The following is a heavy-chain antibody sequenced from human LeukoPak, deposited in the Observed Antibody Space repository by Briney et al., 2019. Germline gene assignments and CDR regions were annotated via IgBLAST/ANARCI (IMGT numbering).Heavy chain of an antibody. CDR1: GGSISSGGYY. CDR2: IYYSGST. V-gene: IGHV4-31*03. D-gene: IGHD3-9*01. J-gene: IGHJ4*02. CDR3: ARLRYFDWFIDY. Sequence: SQTLSLTCTVSGGSISSGGYYWSWIRQHPGKGLEWIGYIYYSGSTYYIPSLKSRVTISVDTSKNQFSLKLSSVTAADTAVYYCARLRYFDWFIDYWGQGTLVTVSS.